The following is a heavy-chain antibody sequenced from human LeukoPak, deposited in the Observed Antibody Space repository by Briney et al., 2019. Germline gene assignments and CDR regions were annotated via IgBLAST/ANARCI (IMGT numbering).Heavy chain of an antibody. V-gene: IGHV1-18*01. CDR3: ARNPSRGSGYYYYYMDV. D-gene: IGHD3-3*01. Sequence: ASVKVSCKASGYTFTGYGISWVRQAPGQGLEWMGWISAYNGNTNYAQKLQGRVTMTTDTSTSTAYMELRSLRSDDTAVYYCARNPSRGSGYYYYYMDVWGKGTTVTVSS. J-gene: IGHJ6*03. CDR1: GYTFTGYG. CDR2: ISAYNGNT.